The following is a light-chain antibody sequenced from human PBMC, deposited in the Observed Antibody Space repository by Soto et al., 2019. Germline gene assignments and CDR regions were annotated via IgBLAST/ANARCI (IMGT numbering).Light chain of an antibody. CDR2: DTS. Sequence: EIVLTQSPATLSLAPGERATLSCRASQSVSIYVAWYQQKPGQAPRLLIYDTSNRATGIPARFSGSGSGTDFTLTISSLEPEDFALYYCQQRTTWPLTFGGGTKVAIK. CDR1: QSVSIY. J-gene: IGKJ4*01. CDR3: QQRTTWPLT. V-gene: IGKV3-11*01.